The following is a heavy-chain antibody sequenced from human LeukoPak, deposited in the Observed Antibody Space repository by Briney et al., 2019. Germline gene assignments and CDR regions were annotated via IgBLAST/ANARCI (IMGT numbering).Heavy chain of an antibody. J-gene: IGHJ4*02. D-gene: IGHD4-17*01. V-gene: IGHV3-53*01. CDR1: GFTVSSNY. Sequence: QAGGSLRLSCAASGFTVSSNYMSWVRQAPGKGLEWVSVIYSGGSTYYADSVKGRFTISRDSSKNTVYLQMNSLRAEDTAVYYCAKTFDYGDYYDYWGQGTLVTVSS. CDR2: IYSGGST. CDR3: AKTFDYGDYYDY.